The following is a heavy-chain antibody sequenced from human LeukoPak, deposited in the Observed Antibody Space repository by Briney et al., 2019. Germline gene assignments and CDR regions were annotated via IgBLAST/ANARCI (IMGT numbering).Heavy chain of an antibody. J-gene: IGHJ4*02. Sequence: GSLRLSCAASGFTFSSYWMSWVRQAPGKGLEWVANIKQDGSEKYYVDSVKGRFTISRDNAKNSLYLQMNSLRAEDTAVYYCAREKAGHYYGSGSQRHFDYWGQGTLVTVSS. CDR1: GFTFSSYW. CDR2: IKQDGSEK. D-gene: IGHD3-10*01. V-gene: IGHV3-7*01. CDR3: AREKAGHYYGSGSQRHFDY.